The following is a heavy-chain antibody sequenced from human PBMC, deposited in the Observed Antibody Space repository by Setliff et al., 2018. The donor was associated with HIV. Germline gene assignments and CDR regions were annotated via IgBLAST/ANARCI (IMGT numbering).Heavy chain of an antibody. D-gene: IGHD5-12*01. CDR3: ARTSGDAYNYEGAFDV. V-gene: IGHV1-18*01. CDR1: TYTFSSYV. CDR2: ISVYNGNT. Sequence: ASVKVSCKASTYTFSSYVINWVRQAPGQGLEWMGRISVYNGNTIYAQKLQGRVIMTTDTSTSTAYMDLSSLKSGDTAIYYCARTSGDAYNYEGAFDVWGQGTLVTVS. J-gene: IGHJ3*01.